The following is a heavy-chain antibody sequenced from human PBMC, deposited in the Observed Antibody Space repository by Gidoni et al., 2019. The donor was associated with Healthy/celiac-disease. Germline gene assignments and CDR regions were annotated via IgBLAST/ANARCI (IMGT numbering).Heavy chain of an antibody. CDR2: IRSKAYGGTT. CDR3: TRGPLRLMVRGVLGY. D-gene: IGHD3-10*01. Sequence: EVQLVESGGGLVQPGRSLRLSCTASGFTFGDYAMSWVRQAPGKGLEWVGFIRSKAYGGTTEYAASVKGRFTISRDDSKSIAYLQMNSLKTEDTAVYYCTRGPLRLMVRGVLGYWGQGTLVTVSS. CDR1: GFTFGDYA. V-gene: IGHV3-49*04. J-gene: IGHJ4*02.